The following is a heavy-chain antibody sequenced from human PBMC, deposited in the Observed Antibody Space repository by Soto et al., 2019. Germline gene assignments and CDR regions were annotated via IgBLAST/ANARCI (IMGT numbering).Heavy chain of an antibody. D-gene: IGHD1-7*01. Sequence: GGSLRLSCAASGFTFSGSAMHWVRQASGKGLEWVGRIRSKANSYATAYAASVKGRFTISRDDSKNTAYLQMNSLKTEDTAVYYCTRPGAHWNYDWFDPWGQGTLVTVSS. CDR2: IRSKANSYAT. CDR1: GFTFSGSA. CDR3: TRPGAHWNYDWFDP. J-gene: IGHJ5*02. V-gene: IGHV3-73*01.